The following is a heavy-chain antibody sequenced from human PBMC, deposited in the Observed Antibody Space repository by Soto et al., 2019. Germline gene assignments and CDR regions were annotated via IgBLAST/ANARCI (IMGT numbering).Heavy chain of an antibody. J-gene: IGHJ4*01. D-gene: IGHD5-12*01. Sequence: QVQLVQSGAEVRKPGSSVKVSCKTSGGLISKYSFNWVRQAPGQGLEWMGGVLPISGSTDSAQKFQARLTITADSSTSTVYMELSRLRSNDTANYYCATIRVRGGPLRFEDGGQGMLISVSS. CDR3: ATIRVRGGPLRFED. CDR2: VLPISGST. V-gene: IGHV1-69*06. CDR1: GGLISKYS.